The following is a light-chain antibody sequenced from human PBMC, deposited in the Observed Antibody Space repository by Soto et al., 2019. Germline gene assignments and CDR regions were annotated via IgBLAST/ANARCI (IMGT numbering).Light chain of an antibody. CDR2: GAS. CDR3: QQYDNWPPIT. CDR1: QSINND. Sequence: EIVMTQSPSTLSVSPGEIATLSXRASQSINNDLAWYQHKPGQAPRLLIYGASTRAIGVPARFSGSGSGTEFTLTIDSLQSDDFAVYYCQQYDNWPPITFGQGTKVDIK. J-gene: IGKJ1*01. V-gene: IGKV3-15*01.